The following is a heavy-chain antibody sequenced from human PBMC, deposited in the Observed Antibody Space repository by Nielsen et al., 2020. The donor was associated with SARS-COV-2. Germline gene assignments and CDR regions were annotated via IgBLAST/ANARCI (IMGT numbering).Heavy chain of an antibody. Sequence: WIRQPPGKGLEWIGYIYYSGSTYYNPSLKSRVTISVDTSKNQFSLKLSSVTAADTAVYYCARGNSSGWYGNWFDPWGQGTLATVSS. CDR3: ARGNSSGWYGNWFDP. V-gene: IGHV4-30-4*01. J-gene: IGHJ5*02. CDR2: IYYSGST. D-gene: IGHD6-19*01.